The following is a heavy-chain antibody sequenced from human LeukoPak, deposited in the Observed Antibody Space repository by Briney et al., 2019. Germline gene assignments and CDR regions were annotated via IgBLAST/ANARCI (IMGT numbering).Heavy chain of an antibody. J-gene: IGHJ4*02. CDR2: INPSGGST. V-gene: IGHV1-46*01. D-gene: IGHD3-22*01. CDR3: ARVGYYDSSGYYFRFDY. CDR1: GYTFTSYY. Sequence: GASVKVSCKASGYTFTSYYMHWVRQAPGQGLEWMGIINPSGGSTSYAQKFQGRVTMTRDMSTSTAYMELSSLRSEDTAVYYCARVGYYDSSGYYFRFDYWGQGTLVTVSS.